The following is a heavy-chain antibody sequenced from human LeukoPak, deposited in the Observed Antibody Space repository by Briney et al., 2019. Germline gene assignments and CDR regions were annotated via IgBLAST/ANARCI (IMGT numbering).Heavy chain of an antibody. CDR1: GGSISSGDYY. V-gene: IGHV4-30-4*08. J-gene: IGHJ4*02. CDR2: IYYSGST. D-gene: IGHD3-22*01. Sequence: KPSQTLSLTCTVSGGSISSGDYYWSWIRQPPGKGLEWIGYIYYSGSTYYNPSLKSRVTISVDTSKNQFSLKLSSVTAADTAVYYCARDHYDSSGYYKIDYWGQGTLVTVSS. CDR3: ARDHYDSSGYYKIDY.